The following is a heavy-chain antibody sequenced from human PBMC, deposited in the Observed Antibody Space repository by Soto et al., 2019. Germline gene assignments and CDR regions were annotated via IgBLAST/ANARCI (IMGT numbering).Heavy chain of an antibody. J-gene: IGHJ4*02. V-gene: IGHV1-46*01. CDR2: INPSGGWT. CDR1: GYTFTNYF. Sequence: ASVKVSCKAFGYTFTNYFMHWVRQARGQGLEWMGTINPSGGWTRYGQSYQGRLTLTRDTSTNTVYMELNSLTSDDAAVYYCARAAYSGPDYWGQGTLVTVSS. D-gene: IGHD5-12*01. CDR3: ARAAYSGPDY.